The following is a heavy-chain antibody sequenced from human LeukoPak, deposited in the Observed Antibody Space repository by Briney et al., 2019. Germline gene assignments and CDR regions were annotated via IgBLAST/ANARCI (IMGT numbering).Heavy chain of an antibody. CDR2: ISAYNGNT. CDR1: GYTFTSYG. V-gene: IGHV1-18*01. J-gene: IGHJ4*02. Sequence: GASVKVSCKASGYTFTSYGISWVRQAPGQGLEWMGWISAYNGNTNYAQKLQGRVTMTTDTSTSTAYMELRSLRSDGTAVYYCARAFRYYYDSSGQYYFDCWGQGTLVTVSS. D-gene: IGHD3-22*01. CDR3: ARAFRYYYDSSGQYYFDC.